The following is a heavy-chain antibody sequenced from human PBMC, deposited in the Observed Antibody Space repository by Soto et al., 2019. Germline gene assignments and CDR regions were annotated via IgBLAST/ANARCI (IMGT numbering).Heavy chain of an antibody. J-gene: IGHJ3*02. CDR3: ARDCSLGSCDSSDAFDI. Sequence: EVQLVESGGGLVQSGAALRLSCAASGFTFSSYCMSWVRQAPGKGLEGVANITQDGSEKYYVDSVKGRFTISRHNDKNSLYLQINSLRADDSAVYYCARDCSLGSCDSSDAFDIWGQGTMGSVSS. CDR2: ITQDGSEK. V-gene: IGHV3-7*05. D-gene: IGHD2-15*01. CDR1: GFTFSSYC.